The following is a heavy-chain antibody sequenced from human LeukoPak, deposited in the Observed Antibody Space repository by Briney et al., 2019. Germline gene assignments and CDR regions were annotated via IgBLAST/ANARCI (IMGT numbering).Heavy chain of an antibody. V-gene: IGHV3-7*03. J-gene: IGHJ6*02. CDR1: GFTFRNYW. D-gene: IGHD2-2*01. CDR2: IRPDGSQK. CDR3: ARDFQPQYCSSSSCSPA. Sequence: QSGGSLRLSCAASGFTFRNYWMSWVRQAPGEGLEWVANIRPDGSQKYYVDPARGRFTISRDNAKSSLYLQMSSLRPEDTATYYCARDFQPQYCSSSSCSPAWGQGTTVTVSS.